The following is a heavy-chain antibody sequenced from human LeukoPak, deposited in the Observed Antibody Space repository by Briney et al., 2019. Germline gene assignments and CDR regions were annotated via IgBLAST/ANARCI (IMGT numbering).Heavy chain of an antibody. CDR1: GGSFSGYY. CDR2: INHSGST. CDR3: ARGYSSSWYYFDY. Sequence: SETLSLTCAVYGGSFSGYYWSWIRQPPGKGLEWIGEINHSGSTNYNPSLKSRVTISVDTSKNQFSLKLSSVTAADTAVYYCARGYSSSWYYFDYWGQGTLVTVSS. V-gene: IGHV4-34*01. J-gene: IGHJ4*02. D-gene: IGHD6-13*01.